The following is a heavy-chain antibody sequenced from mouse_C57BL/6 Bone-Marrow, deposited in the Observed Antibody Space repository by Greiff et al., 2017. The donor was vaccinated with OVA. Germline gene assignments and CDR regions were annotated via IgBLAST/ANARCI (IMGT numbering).Heavy chain of an antibody. D-gene: IGHD1-1*01. CDR2: IYPGSGST. Sequence: QVQLQQPGAELVKPGASVKMSCKASGYTFTSYWITWVKQRPRQGLEWIGDIYPGSGSTNYNEKFKSKATLTVDTSSSTAYMQLSSLTSEDSAVYYCARAATVVAGTNYAMDYWGQGTSVTVSS. V-gene: IGHV1-55*01. J-gene: IGHJ4*01. CDR1: GYTFTSYW. CDR3: ARAATVVAGTNYAMDY.